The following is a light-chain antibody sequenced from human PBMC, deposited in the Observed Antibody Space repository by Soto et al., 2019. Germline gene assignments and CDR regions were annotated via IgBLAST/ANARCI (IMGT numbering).Light chain of an antibody. CDR3: QQYYNWPRT. CDR1: QSVSSSY. V-gene: IGKV3D-20*01. CDR2: DAS. J-gene: IGKJ5*01. Sequence: EIVLPQSQATLSLSPGERATLSSGASQSVSSSYLAWYQQKPGLAPRLLIYDASSRATGIPDRFSGSGSGTEFTLTINSLQAEDCAVYYCQQYYNWPRTFGQGTRLEIK.